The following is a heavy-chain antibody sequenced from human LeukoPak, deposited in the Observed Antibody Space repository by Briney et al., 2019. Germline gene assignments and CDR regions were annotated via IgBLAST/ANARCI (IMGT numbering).Heavy chain of an antibody. D-gene: IGHD3-22*01. CDR1: GYTFTSYA. CDR2: INAGNCNT. V-gene: IGHV1-3*01. CDR3: ARGDYYDREFDP. J-gene: IGHJ5*02. Sequence: ASVKVSCKASGYTFTSYAMHWVRQAPGQRLEWMGWINAGNCNTKYSQKFQGRVTITRDTSASTAYMELSSLRSEDTAVYYCARGDYYDREFDPWGQGTLVTVSS.